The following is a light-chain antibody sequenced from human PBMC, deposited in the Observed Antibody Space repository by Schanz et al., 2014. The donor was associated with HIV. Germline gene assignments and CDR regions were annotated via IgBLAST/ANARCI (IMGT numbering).Light chain of an antibody. J-gene: IGKJ4*01. CDR3: QKYDSVPLT. CDR2: AAS. CDR1: QGINNY. Sequence: DIQMTQSPSFLSASVGDRVAITCRASQGINNYLAWYKQKPGKVPKLLIYAASTLQGGVPSRFSGSGSGTDFPLTISSLQPEDVATYYCQKYDSVPLTFGGGTKVEIK. V-gene: IGKV1-27*01.